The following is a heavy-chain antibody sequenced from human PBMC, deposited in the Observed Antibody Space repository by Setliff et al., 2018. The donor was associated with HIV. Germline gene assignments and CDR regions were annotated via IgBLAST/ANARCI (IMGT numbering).Heavy chain of an antibody. CDR3: AREDTVANSYVARFDF. V-gene: IGHV3-23*01. D-gene: IGHD5-12*01. J-gene: IGHJ4*02. CDR1: GFTFTNYA. Sequence: PGGSLRLSCAVSGFTFTNYAMSWVRQAPGKGLQWVSTISGSGGNTNYADSVKGRFTVSRDNSKNTLYLQMNSLRPEDTALYYCAREDTVANSYVARFDFWGQGTLVTVSS. CDR2: ISGSGGNT.